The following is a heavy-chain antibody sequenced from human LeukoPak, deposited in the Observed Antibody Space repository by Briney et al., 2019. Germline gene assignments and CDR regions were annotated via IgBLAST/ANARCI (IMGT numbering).Heavy chain of an antibody. J-gene: IGHJ4*02. CDR3: ARQVNYYDSSGYPDY. CDR2: IYSGGST. D-gene: IGHD3-22*01. CDR1: GFAVSRNY. Sequence: PGGSLRLSCAAFGFAVSRNYMNWVRQAPGRGLERVSVIYSGGSTYYADSVKGRFTISRDNSKNTLYLRMNSLRAEDTAVYYCARQVNYYDSSGYPDYWGQGTLVTVSS. V-gene: IGHV3-53*01.